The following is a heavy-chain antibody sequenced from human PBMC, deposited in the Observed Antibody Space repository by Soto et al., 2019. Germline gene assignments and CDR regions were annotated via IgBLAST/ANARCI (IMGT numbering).Heavy chain of an antibody. CDR1: GGSISSSSYY. CDR3: ARPKDYGSGSYRFWFDP. J-gene: IGHJ5*02. V-gene: IGHV4-39*01. Sequence: QLQLQESGPGLVKPSETLSLTCTVSGGSISSSSYYWGWIRQPPGKGLEWIGSIYYSGSTYYNPSLKSRVTISVDTSKNQFSLKLSSVTAADTAVYYCARPKDYGSGSYRFWFDPWGQGTLVTVSS. CDR2: IYYSGST. D-gene: IGHD3-10*01.